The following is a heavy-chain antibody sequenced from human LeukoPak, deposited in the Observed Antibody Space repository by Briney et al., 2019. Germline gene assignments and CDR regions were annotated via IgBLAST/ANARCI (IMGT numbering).Heavy chain of an antibody. D-gene: IGHD3-10*01. J-gene: IGHJ5*02. V-gene: IGHV4-39*01. CDR2: IYYSGST. Sequence: PSETLSLTCTVSGGSISSSSYYWGWIRQPPGKGLEWIGSIYYSGSTYYNPSLKSRVTISVDTSKNQFSLKLSSVTAADTAVYYCARGKKGHVITMVRQKRNWFDPWGQGTLVTVSS. CDR1: GGSISSSSYY. CDR3: ARGKKGHVITMVRQKRNWFDP.